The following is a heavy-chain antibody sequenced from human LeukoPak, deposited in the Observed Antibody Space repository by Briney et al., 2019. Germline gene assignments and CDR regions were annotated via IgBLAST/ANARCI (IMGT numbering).Heavy chain of an antibody. CDR1: GFTFSSDA. CDR2: IGGIGDNT. D-gene: IGHD3-9*01. CDR3: AKTPTFYYVLTGYSNDY. V-gene: IGHV3-23*01. Sequence: PGGSLRLSCAASGFTFSSDAMSWVRQVPGKGLEWVSTIGGIGDNTHYADSVKGRFTISRDSSRNTLYLQMNTLRVEDTAIYYCAKTPTFYYVLTGYSNDYWGQGTLVTVSS. J-gene: IGHJ4*02.